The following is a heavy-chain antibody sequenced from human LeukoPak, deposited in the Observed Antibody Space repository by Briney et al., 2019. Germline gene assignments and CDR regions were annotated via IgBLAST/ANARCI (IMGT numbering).Heavy chain of an antibody. D-gene: IGHD3-10*01. CDR1: GYTFTSYG. Sequence: GSVKVSCKASGYTFTSYGISWVRQAPGQGLEWMGWISAYNGNTNYAQKLQGRVTMTTDTSTSTAYMELRSLRSDDTAVYYCARGRSYYYGSGSYLHWGQGTLVTVSS. CDR3: ARGRSYYYGSGSYLH. V-gene: IGHV1-18*01. J-gene: IGHJ4*02. CDR2: ISAYNGNT.